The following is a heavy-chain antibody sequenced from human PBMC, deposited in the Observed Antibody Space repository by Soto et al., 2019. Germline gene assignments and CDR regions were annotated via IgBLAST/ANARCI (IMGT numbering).Heavy chain of an antibody. V-gene: IGHV1-2*04. J-gene: IGHJ3*01. CDR1: GYTFTGYY. CDR3: ARPASGGSRDAFDV. Sequence: ASVKVSCKASGYTFTGYYMHWVRQAPGQGLEWMGWINPNSGGTNYAQKFQGWVTMTRDTSISTAYLQWNSLQASDTAIYYCARPASGGSRDAFDVWGQGTTVTVSS. CDR2: INPNSGGT. D-gene: IGHD2-15*01.